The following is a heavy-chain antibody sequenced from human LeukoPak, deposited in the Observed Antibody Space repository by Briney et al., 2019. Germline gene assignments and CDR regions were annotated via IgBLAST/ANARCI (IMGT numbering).Heavy chain of an antibody. J-gene: IGHJ6*03. D-gene: IGHD5-18*01. CDR2: INHSGST. Sequence: PSETLSLTCAVSGGSLDPYYWNWIRQPPGKGLEWIGEINHSGSTNYNPSLKSRVTISGDTSKNQFSLKLSPVTAADTAVYFCARVGYSYVINDWSRTGLGAYPTKYYYHMDVWGKGTTVTVSS. CDR3: ARVGYSYVINDWSRTGLGAYPTKYYYHMDV. V-gene: IGHV4-34*01. CDR1: GGSLDPYY.